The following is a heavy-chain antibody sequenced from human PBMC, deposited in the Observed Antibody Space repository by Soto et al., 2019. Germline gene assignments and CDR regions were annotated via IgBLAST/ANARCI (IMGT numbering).Heavy chain of an antibody. J-gene: IGHJ5*02. CDR1: GFTFSSYA. CDR3: ARDGDILPGYQPEYNWFDP. V-gene: IGHV3-23*01. D-gene: IGHD3-9*01. Sequence: HPGGSLRLSCAASGFTFSSYAMSWVRQAPGKGLEWVSAISGSGGSTYYADSVKGRFTISRDNSKTTLYLQMNSLRAGDTAVYYCARDGDILPGYQPEYNWFDPWGQGTLVTVSS. CDR2: ISGSGGST.